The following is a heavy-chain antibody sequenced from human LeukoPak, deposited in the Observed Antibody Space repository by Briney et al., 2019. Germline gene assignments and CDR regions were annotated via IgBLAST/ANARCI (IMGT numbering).Heavy chain of an antibody. D-gene: IGHD6-19*01. Sequence: ASVKVSCKASGYTFTGYYMHWVRQAPGQGLEWMGRINPNSGGTNYAQKLQGRVTMTTDTSTSTAYMELRSLRSDDTAVYYCARDGVPVANWFDPWGQGTLVTVSS. J-gene: IGHJ5*02. V-gene: IGHV1-2*06. CDR2: INPNSGGT. CDR3: ARDGVPVANWFDP. CDR1: GYTFTGYY.